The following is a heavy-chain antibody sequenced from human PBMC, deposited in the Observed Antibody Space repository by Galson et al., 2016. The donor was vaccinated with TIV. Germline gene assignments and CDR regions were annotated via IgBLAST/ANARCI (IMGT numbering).Heavy chain of an antibody. CDR2: INPNTGGT. CDR3: ARDDGYTSGSDY. V-gene: IGHV1-2*04. D-gene: IGHD6-19*01. J-gene: IGHJ4*02. Sequence: VRQAPGQGLEWMGWINPNTGGTNYAQKFQGWVSMTRDTSINTAYMELSRLKSDDTAVYYCARDDGYTSGSDYWGQGTQVTVSS.